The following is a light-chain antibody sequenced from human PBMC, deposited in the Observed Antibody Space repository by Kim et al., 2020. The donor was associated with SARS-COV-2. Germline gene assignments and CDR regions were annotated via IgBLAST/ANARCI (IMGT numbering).Light chain of an antibody. CDR1: KLGDKD. CDR3: QAWDSSTVV. J-gene: IGLJ2*01. Sequence: VPPRTKAPTPASRTKLGDKDAYWSQKNQAQSPGLVIYQDSKRRAGIPERFSGSNSGNTATLTISGTQAMDEADYYCQAWDSSTVVFGGGTQLTVL. V-gene: IGLV3-1*01. CDR2: QDS.